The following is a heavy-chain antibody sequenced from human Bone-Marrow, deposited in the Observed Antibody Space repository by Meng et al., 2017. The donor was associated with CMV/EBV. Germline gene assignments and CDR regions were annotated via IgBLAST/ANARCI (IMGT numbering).Heavy chain of an antibody. CDR2: ITISGSTI. V-gene: IGHV3-11*04. J-gene: IGHJ4*02. Sequence: LSLTCAASGFIFSDYYMSWVRQAPGKGLEWVSYITISGSTIYYADSVKGRFTISRDNAKNSLYLQMNSLRAEDTAVYYCARNTMVRGYDYWGQGTLVTVSS. D-gene: IGHD3-10*01. CDR3: ARNTMVRGYDY. CDR1: GFIFSDYY.